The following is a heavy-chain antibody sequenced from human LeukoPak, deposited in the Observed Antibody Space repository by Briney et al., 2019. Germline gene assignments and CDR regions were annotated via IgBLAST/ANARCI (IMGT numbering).Heavy chain of an antibody. D-gene: IGHD6-25*01. CDR2: ISHSGTT. CDR3: ARGMSSISAVGL. Sequence: SETLSLTCAVSGFSISTDYYWGWVGPSPGEGLEWIGSISHSGTTYYNPSLKSRVTISLDTSKNQFSLKMTSVTAADTAVYYCARGMSSISAVGLWGQGTLVTVS. V-gene: IGHV4-38-2*01. CDR1: GFSISTDYY. J-gene: IGHJ4*02.